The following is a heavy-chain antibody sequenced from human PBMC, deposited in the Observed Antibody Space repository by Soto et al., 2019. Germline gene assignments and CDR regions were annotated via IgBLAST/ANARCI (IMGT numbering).Heavy chain of an antibody. CDR2: ISAYNGNT. D-gene: IGHD3-22*01. V-gene: IGHV1-18*01. Sequence: QVQLVQSGAEVKKPGASVKVSCKASGYTFTSYGIIWVRQATGQVLGWMGWISAYNGNTNYAQKLQGRVTMTTDTSTSTADMELRSLRSDDTAVYYCARDRHDSSGYYSEYWGQGTLVTVSS. J-gene: IGHJ4*02. CDR1: GYTFTSYG. CDR3: ARDRHDSSGYYSEY.